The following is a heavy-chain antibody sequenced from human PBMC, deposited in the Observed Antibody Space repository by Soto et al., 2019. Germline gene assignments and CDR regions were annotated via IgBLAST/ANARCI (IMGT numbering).Heavy chain of an antibody. D-gene: IGHD3-3*01. CDR1: GGSISSGDYY. V-gene: IGHV4-31*03. CDR3: ARFLREGRLWSGYYFDYYYYGMDV. J-gene: IGHJ6*02. Sequence: KPSETLSLTCTVSGGSISSGDYYWSWIRQHPGKGLEWIGYIYYSGSTYYNPSLKSRVTISVDTSKNQFSLKLSSVTAADTAVYYCARFLREGRLWSGYYFDYYYYGMDVWGQGTTVTVSS. CDR2: IYYSGST.